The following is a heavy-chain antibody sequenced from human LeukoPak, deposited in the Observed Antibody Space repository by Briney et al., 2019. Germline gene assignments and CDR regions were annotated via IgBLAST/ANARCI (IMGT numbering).Heavy chain of an antibody. J-gene: IGHJ5*02. Sequence: SVKVSCKASGGTFSSYAISWVRQAPGQGLEWMGRIIPIIGTANYAQKFQGRVTITTDESTSTAYMELSSLRSEDTAVYYCATNHLIAAALVFDPWGQGTLVTVSS. CDR2: IIPIIGTA. D-gene: IGHD6-13*01. CDR1: GGTFSSYA. CDR3: ATNHLIAAALVFDP. V-gene: IGHV1-69*05.